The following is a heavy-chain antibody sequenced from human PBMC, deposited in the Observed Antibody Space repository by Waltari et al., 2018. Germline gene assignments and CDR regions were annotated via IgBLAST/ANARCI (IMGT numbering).Heavy chain of an antibody. CDR2: IYYSGST. Sequence: QVQLQESGPGLVKPSETLSLTCTVSGGSISSYYWSWIRQPPGKGLEWIGYIYYSGSTNYNPSLKSRVTISVDTSKNQFSLKLSSVTAADTAVYYCARGILIGWFDPWGQGTLVTVSS. V-gene: IGHV4-59*01. CDR3: ARGILIGWFDP. D-gene: IGHD2-8*01. J-gene: IGHJ5*02. CDR1: GGSISSYY.